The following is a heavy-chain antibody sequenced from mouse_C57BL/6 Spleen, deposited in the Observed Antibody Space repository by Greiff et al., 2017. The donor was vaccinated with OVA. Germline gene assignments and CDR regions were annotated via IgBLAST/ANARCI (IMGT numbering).Heavy chain of an antibody. J-gene: IGHJ4*01. Sequence: EVQGVESGGGLVQPGGSLSLSCAASGFTFTDYYMSWVRQPPGKALEWLGFIRNKANGYTTEYSASVKGRFTISRDNSQSILYLQMNALRAEDSATYYCARYGTVAYYYAMDYWGQGTSVTVSS. CDR1: GFTFTDYY. CDR2: IRNKANGYTT. CDR3: ARYGTVAYYYAMDY. V-gene: IGHV7-3*01. D-gene: IGHD1-1*01.